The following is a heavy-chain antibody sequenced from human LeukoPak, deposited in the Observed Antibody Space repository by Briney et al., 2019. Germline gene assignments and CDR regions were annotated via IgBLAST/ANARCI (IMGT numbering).Heavy chain of an antibody. CDR2: IYSGGGT. J-gene: IGHJ4*02. Sequence: GGSLRLSCTVSGFNVTTTPMTWVRQAPGQGLEWVSSIYSGGGTYYAEFVKGRFTISRDGSKNALYLQMNSLRVEDTAMFYCARLVYKWGQGTLVTVSS. D-gene: IGHD6-6*01. CDR1: GFNVTTTP. V-gene: IGHV3-53*01. CDR3: ARLVYK.